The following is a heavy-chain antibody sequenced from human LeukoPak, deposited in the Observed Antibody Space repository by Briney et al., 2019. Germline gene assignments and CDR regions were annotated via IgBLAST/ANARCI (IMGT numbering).Heavy chain of an antibody. CDR2: INHSGST. Sequence: SETLSLTCAVYGGSFSGYYWSWIRQPPGKGLEWIGEINHSGSTNYNPPLKSRVTISVDTSKNQFSLKLSSVTAADTAVYYCARNITIFEATTRGQGTLVTVSS. J-gene: IGHJ4*02. V-gene: IGHV4-34*01. CDR3: ARNITIFEATT. D-gene: IGHD3-3*01. CDR1: GGSFSGYY.